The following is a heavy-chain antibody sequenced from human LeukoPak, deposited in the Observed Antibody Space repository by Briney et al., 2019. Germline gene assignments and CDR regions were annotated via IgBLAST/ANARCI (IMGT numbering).Heavy chain of an antibody. J-gene: IGHJ4*02. CDR3: AKDSGPYYGSGSPYM. D-gene: IGHD3-10*01. Sequence: GGSLRLSCAASGFTFSTYAMHWVRQAPGKGLEWVAVISYDGSSKYYADSVKGRFTISRDNSKNTLYLQMNSLRAEDTALYYCAKDSGPYYGSGSPYMWGQGTLVTVSS. CDR2: ISYDGSSK. CDR1: GFTFSTYA. V-gene: IGHV3-30*04.